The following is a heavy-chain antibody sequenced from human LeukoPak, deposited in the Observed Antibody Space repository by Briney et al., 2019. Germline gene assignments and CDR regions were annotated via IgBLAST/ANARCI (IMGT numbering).Heavy chain of an antibody. V-gene: IGHV3-7*01. CDR2: IKQDGSQR. D-gene: IGHD6-6*01. CDR1: GFTFSDYW. CDR3: ARRGGSSSRRSPIDY. J-gene: IGHJ4*02. Sequence: GGSLRLSCTASGFTFSDYWMTWVRQAPGKGPEWVANIKQDGSQRYYVDSVRGRFTISRENAKNSLFLQMNGLRAEDTAVYYCARRGGSSSRRSPIDYWGQGTRVTVSS.